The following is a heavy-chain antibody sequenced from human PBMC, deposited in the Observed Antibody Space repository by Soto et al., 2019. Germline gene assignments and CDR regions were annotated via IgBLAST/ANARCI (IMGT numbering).Heavy chain of an antibody. D-gene: IGHD2-15*01. CDR3: ARSQGGSSSLDIYYYYYYGMDV. V-gene: IGHV1-69*01. J-gene: IGHJ6*02. CDR2: IIPIFGTA. Sequence: EQLVQSGAEVKKPGSSVKVSCKAPGGTFSSYAISWVRQAPGQGLEWMGGIIPIFGTANYAQKFQGRVTITADESTSTGYMELSSLRSEDTAVYYCARSQGGSSSLDIYYYYYYGMDVWGQGTRVTVSS. CDR1: GGTFSSYA.